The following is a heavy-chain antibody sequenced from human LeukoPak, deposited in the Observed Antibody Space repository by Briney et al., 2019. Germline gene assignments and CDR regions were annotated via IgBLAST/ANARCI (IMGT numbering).Heavy chain of an antibody. CDR1: GGSFSGYY. Sequence: SETLSLTCAVYGGSFSGYYWSWIRQPPGKGLEWIGEINHSGSTNYNPSLKSQVTISVDTSKNQFSLKLSSVTAADTAVYYCARWPRMAAAGPYYYYYGMDVWGQGTTVTVSS. CDR2: INHSGST. D-gene: IGHD6-13*01. V-gene: IGHV4-34*01. J-gene: IGHJ6*02. CDR3: ARWPRMAAAGPYYYYYGMDV.